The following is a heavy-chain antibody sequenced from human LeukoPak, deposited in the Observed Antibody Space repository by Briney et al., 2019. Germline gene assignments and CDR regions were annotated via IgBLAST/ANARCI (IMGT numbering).Heavy chain of an antibody. Sequence: PSETLSLTCTVSRGSISSIGYYWGWIRQPPGKGLEWIGTIYYAGSTYYNPSLKSRVTISIGPAENQFSLKLTSVTAADTAVYYCARPRYNRNYYFDDWSQGTLVTVSS. J-gene: IGHJ4*02. D-gene: IGHD1-14*01. CDR3: ARPRYNRNYYFDD. CDR2: IYYAGST. V-gene: IGHV4-39*01. CDR1: RGSISSIGYY.